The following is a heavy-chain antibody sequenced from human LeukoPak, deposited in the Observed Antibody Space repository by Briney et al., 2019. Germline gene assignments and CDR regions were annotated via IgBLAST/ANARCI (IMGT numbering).Heavy chain of an antibody. V-gene: IGHV4-39*01. Sequence: SETLSHTCTVSGGSISSSTYYWGWIRQPPGKGLEWIGTIYYSGSTYYNPSLKSRVTISVDTSKNQFSLKLTSVTAADTAVYYCARMYDSGGFIFDYWGQGTLVTVSS. J-gene: IGHJ4*02. CDR3: ARMYDSGGFIFDY. CDR1: GGSISSSTYY. CDR2: IYYSGST. D-gene: IGHD3-22*01.